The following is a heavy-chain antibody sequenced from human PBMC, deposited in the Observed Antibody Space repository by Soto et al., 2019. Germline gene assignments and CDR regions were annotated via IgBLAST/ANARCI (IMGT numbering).Heavy chain of an antibody. Sequence: SETLFLTCAVYGGSLSGYYWSWVRPPPGKGLEWIGEINHSGSTNYNPSLKSRVTISVDTSKNQFSLKLSSVTAADTAVYYCARAKAPPTMVRGVNFDYWGQGTLLTVSS. CDR2: INHSGST. CDR1: GGSLSGYY. CDR3: ARAKAPPTMVRGVNFDY. J-gene: IGHJ4*02. D-gene: IGHD3-10*01. V-gene: IGHV4-34*01.